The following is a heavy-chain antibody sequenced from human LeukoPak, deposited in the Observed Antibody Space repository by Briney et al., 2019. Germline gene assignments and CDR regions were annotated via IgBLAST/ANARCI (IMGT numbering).Heavy chain of an antibody. Sequence: SETLSLTCTVSGDSISSSSYYWGWIHQPPGKGLEWIGSIYYSGTTYYNPSLKSRVTISVDTSKNQFSLKLTSVTAADTAVYYCARQGYCSSTNCYVDYWGQGTLVTVSS. CDR2: IYYSGTT. D-gene: IGHD2-2*01. CDR1: GDSISSSSYY. V-gene: IGHV4-39*01. CDR3: ARQGYCSSTNCYVDY. J-gene: IGHJ4*02.